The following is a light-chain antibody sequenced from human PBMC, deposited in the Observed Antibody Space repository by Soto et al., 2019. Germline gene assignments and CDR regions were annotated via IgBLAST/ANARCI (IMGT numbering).Light chain of an antibody. CDR3: QQYDTWPSVT. CDR2: GTS. CDR1: QTVVRR. V-gene: IGKV3D-15*01. Sequence: RVVTLSPATLSVSAGERATLSCRARQTVVRRLAWYQQKPGQAPRLLIYGTSARPNGIPATLSGSGSGTEVTLTSRSLQSADFAIYYCQQYDTWPSVTFGGGTRVDIK. J-gene: IGKJ4*01.